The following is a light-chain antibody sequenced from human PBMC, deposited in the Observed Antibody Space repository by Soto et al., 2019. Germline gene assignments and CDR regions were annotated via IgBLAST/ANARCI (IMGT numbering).Light chain of an antibody. CDR1: SSNIGAGYD. V-gene: IGLV1-40*01. Sequence: QSVLTQPPSVSGAPGQRVTISCTGSSSNIGAGYDVHWYQQLPGTAPKLLIYGNSNRPSGVPDRFSGSKSGTSASLAITRLQAEDDCQSYDSSLSVLFGGGTKLTVL. J-gene: IGLJ2*01. CDR2: GNS. CDR3: QSYDSSLSVL.